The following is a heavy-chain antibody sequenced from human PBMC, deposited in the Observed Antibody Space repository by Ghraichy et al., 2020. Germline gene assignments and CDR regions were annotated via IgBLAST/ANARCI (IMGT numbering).Heavy chain of an antibody. CDR2: INRSGGT. J-gene: IGHJ5*02. CDR1: GASLSGYY. Sequence: SETLSLTCSVYGASLSGYYWSWIRQSPGKGLEWIGEINRSGGTNYNPSLKSRVTISVDMAKEQFSLKLSFVTAADTAVYYCARGRPYSDYGQGFNWFDPWGQGTPVTVSS. CDR3: ARGRPYSDYGQGFNWFDP. V-gene: IGHV4-34*01. D-gene: IGHD5-12*01.